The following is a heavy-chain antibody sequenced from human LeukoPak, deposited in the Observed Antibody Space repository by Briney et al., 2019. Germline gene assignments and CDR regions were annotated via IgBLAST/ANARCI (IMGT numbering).Heavy chain of an antibody. D-gene: IGHD3-10*02. CDR2: ISGSGTTI. V-gene: IGHV3-48*03. Sequence: GGSLRLSCAASGFTFSNYEMNWVRQAPGKGLEWISYISGSGTTIYYADSVKGRSTISRDNAKNSLYLQMNSLRAEDTAVYYCAELGITMIGGVWGKGTTVTISS. CDR1: GFTFSNYE. J-gene: IGHJ6*04. CDR3: AELGITMIGGV.